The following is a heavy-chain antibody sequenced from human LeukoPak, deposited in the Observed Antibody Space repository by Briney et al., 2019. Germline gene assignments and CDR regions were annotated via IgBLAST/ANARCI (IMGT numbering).Heavy chain of an antibody. D-gene: IGHD1-14*01. CDR3: ANTRFKNLFDAFDI. CDR2: IYPGDSDT. CDR1: GYNFASYW. Sequence: GESLKISCKGSGYNFASYWIGWVRQMPGKGLEWMGIIYPGDSDTRYSPSFQGQVTISADKSISTAYLQWSSLKASDTAMYYCANTRFKNLFDAFDIWGQGTMVTVSS. V-gene: IGHV5-51*01. J-gene: IGHJ3*02.